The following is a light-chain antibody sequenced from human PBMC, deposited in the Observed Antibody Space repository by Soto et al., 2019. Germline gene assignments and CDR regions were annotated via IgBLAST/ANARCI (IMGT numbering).Light chain of an antibody. Sequence: QSALTQPASVSGSPGQSITISCTGTSSDVGGYNYVSWYQQHPGKAPTLMIYDVSNRPSGVSSRFSGSKSGNTASLTLSGSQAEDEADYFCNSYTSSSTYVFGTGTKLTVL. CDR3: NSYTSSSTYV. CDR2: DVS. J-gene: IGLJ1*01. V-gene: IGLV2-14*01. CDR1: SSDVGGYNY.